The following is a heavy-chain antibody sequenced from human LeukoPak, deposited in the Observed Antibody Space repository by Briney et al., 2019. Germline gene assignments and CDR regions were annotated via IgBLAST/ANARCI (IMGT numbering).Heavy chain of an antibody. J-gene: IGHJ4*02. CDR3: ARGFYDSSGYSSPFDS. CDR2: IYYSGST. V-gene: IGHV4-59*08. Sequence: SETPSLTCTVSGDSISSNYWSWIRQPPGKGLEWIGYIYYSGSTNYNPSLKSRVTMSIDTSNNHFSLRLSSVTAADTAMYYCARGFYDSSGYSSPFDSWGQGTLVTVSS. CDR1: GDSISSNY. D-gene: IGHD3-22*01.